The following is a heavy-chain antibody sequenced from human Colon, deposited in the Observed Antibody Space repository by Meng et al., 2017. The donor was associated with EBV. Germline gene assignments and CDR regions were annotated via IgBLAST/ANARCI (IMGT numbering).Heavy chain of an antibody. CDR3: GTLKYTSGFYGPAY. CDR2: ISTNTGNP. V-gene: IGHV7-4-1*02. J-gene: IGHJ4*02. CDR1: GYTFTRYP. Sequence: VQRVQSGSEWKKPGASVKVSCKASGYTFTRYPMNWVRQAPGQGLEWMGWISTNTGNPTYAQGFTGRFVFSVDTSVSTAYLQISSLKAEDTAVYYCGTLKYTSGFYGPAYWGQGALVTVSS. D-gene: IGHD6-19*01.